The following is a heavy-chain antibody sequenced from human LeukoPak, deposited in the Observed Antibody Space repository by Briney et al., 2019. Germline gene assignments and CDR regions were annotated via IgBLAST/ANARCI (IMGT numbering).Heavy chain of an antibody. CDR1: GFTFSNYA. J-gene: IGHJ6*02. D-gene: IGHD3-10*01. CDR2: ISGGGGTT. Sequence: PGGSLRLSCAASGFTFSNYAMTWVRQAPGKGLEWVSAISGGGGTTYDADFVKGRFTISSDNSKNTLYLQMHSQTAEGTAVYYCAKDGGQYGSGVSPGMDVWGQGTTVTVSS. CDR3: AKDGGQYGSGVSPGMDV. V-gene: IGHV3-23*01.